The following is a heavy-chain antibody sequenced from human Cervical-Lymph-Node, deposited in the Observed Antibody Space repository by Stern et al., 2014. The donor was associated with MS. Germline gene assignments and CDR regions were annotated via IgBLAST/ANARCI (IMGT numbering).Heavy chain of an antibody. CDR1: GYRFTSYW. V-gene: IGHV5-51*01. D-gene: IGHD3-16*02. CDR3: ARHSPFGGVIDVPDF. Sequence: VQLVQSGEGVKKPGESLKISCKGSGYRFTSYWIGWVLQMPGIGLEWMGIIYPGDSDSRYSPSFQGRVTISVDKSISTAYLQWSSLKASDSAMYYCARHSPFGGVIDVPDFWGQGTLVTVSS. J-gene: IGHJ4*02. CDR2: IYPGDSDS.